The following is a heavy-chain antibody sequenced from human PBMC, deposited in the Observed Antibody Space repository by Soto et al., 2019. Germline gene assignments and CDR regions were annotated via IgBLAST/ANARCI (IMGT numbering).Heavy chain of an antibody. D-gene: IGHD2-15*01. CDR2: IYTGGST. CDR3: ARANVGPPGGGSWTMPFDF. CDR1: GDSVSNYY. Sequence: LSLTCSVSGDSVSNYYWSWFRQPAGKGLEWIGRIYTGGSTNYNPSLKSRVTLSVDTSKNQFSLRLTSVTAADTAVYYCARANVGPPGGGSWTMPFDFWGQGTQVTVSS. J-gene: IGHJ4*02. V-gene: IGHV4-4*07.